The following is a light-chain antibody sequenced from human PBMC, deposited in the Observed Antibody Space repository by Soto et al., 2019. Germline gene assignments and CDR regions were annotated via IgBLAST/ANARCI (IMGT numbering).Light chain of an antibody. CDR2: GAS. J-gene: IGKJ3*01. CDR1: QSVSSSY. V-gene: IGKV3-20*01. CDR3: QEYGSSPPIT. Sequence: EIVLTPSPGTLSLSPGERATLSCRASQSVSSSYLAWYQQKPGQAPRLLIYGASSRATGIPDRFSGSGSGTDFTLTISRLEPEDCAVYYCQEYGSSPPITFGPGTKVDIK.